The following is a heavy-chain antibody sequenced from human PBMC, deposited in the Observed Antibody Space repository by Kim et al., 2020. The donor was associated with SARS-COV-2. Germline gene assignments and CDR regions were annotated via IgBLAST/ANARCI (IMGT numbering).Heavy chain of an antibody. CDR2: INHSGST. CDR1: GGSFSGYY. V-gene: IGHV4-34*01. Sequence: SETLSLSCAVYGGSFSGYYWCWFRQPPGKGLEWIGEINHSGSTTYNPSPKSRVFISVDTSKNQSFLKLRSVTAADTAVFYCARDSLGWAAVGSVVWGQGT. CDR3: ARDSLGWAAVGSVV. J-gene: IGHJ3*01. D-gene: IGHD6-13*01.